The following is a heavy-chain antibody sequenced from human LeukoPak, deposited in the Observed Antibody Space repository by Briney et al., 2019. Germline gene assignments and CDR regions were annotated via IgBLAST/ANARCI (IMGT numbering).Heavy chain of an antibody. V-gene: IGHV3-9*01. D-gene: IGHD3-22*01. CDR3: AKDITSYYYDSSDSLFDY. J-gene: IGHJ4*02. CDR2: ISWNSGSI. Sequence: QTGGSLRLSCAASGFTFDDYAMHWVRQAPGKGLEWVSGISWNSGSIGYADSVKGRFTISRDNAKNSLYLQMNSLRAEDTALYYCAKDITSYYYDSSDSLFDYWGQGTLVTVSS. CDR1: GFTFDDYA.